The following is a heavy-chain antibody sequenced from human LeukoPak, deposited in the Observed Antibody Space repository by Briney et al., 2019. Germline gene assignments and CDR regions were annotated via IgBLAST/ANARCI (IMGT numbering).Heavy chain of an antibody. D-gene: IGHD2-2*01. J-gene: IGHJ4*02. CDR2: THFDRINK. V-gene: IGHV3-30*02. Sequence: GGSLRLSCAASGFSLGSYGMHWVRQAPGKGPEWVAFTHFDRINKYYADSVKGRFTISRDNSKNTLYLQMNSLRAEDTAVYYCAKDRGYCSSTSCPVDYWGQGTLVTVSS. CDR3: AKDRGYCSSTSCPVDY. CDR1: GFSLGSYG.